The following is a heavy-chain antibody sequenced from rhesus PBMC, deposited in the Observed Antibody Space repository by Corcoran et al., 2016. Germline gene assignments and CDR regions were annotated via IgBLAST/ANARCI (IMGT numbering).Heavy chain of an antibody. CDR2: ISGSVGST. Sequence: QLQLQESGPGLVKPSETLSLTCAVSGGSISRNYWSWIRQPPGKGLEWIGRISGSVGSTDYNPSLKSRVTSSTDTSKNQFSLKLSSVTAADTAVYYCARDRWYSWNNNYGLDSWGQGVVVTVSS. J-gene: IGHJ6*01. V-gene: IGHV4-173*01. CDR3: ARDRWYSWNNNYGLDS. CDR1: GGSISRNY. D-gene: IGHD1-20*01.